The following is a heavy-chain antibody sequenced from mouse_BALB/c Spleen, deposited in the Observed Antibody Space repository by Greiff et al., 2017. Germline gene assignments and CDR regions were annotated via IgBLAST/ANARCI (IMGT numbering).Heavy chain of an antibody. CDR1: GYTFTSYW. CDR2: INPSTGYT. Sequence: VKLVESGAELAKPGASVKMSCKASGYTFTSYWMHWVKQRPGQGLEWIGYINPSTGYTEYNQKFKDKATLTADKSSSTAYMQLSSLTSEDSAVYYCARKFITTGYFDYWGQGTTLTVSS. CDR3: ARKFITTGYFDY. D-gene: IGHD1-2*01. V-gene: IGHV1-7*01. J-gene: IGHJ2*01.